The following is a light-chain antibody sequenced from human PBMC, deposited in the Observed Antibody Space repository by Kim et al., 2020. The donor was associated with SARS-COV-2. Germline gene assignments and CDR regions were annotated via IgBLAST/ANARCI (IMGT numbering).Light chain of an antibody. CDR2: WAS. J-gene: IGKJ4*01. Sequence: ATINCKSSQRVLYSSNNKNYLAWYQQKPGQHPKLLIYWASTRESGVPDRFSGSGSGTDFTLTISSLQAEDVAVYYCQQYYSTPLTFGGGTKVDIK. CDR3: QQYYSTPLT. V-gene: IGKV4-1*01. CDR1: QRVLYSSNNKNY.